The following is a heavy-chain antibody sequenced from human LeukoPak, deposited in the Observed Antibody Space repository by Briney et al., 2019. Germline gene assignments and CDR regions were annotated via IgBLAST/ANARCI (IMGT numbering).Heavy chain of an antibody. CDR1: GYSISSGYY. V-gene: IGHV4-61*01. Sequence: PSETLSLTCTVSGYSISSGYYWGWIRQPPGKGLEWIGYIYYSGSTNYNPSLKSRVTISVDTSKNQFSLKLTSVTAADTAVYYCARYNILTASDYWGQGILVTVSS. CDR2: IYYSGST. D-gene: IGHD3-9*01. CDR3: ARYNILTASDY. J-gene: IGHJ4*02.